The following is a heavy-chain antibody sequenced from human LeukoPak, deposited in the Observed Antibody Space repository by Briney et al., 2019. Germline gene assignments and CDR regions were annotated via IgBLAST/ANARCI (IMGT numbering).Heavy chain of an antibody. CDR3: ASGYSYGYVWY. J-gene: IGHJ4*02. CDR2: IYYSGST. V-gene: IGHV4-39*01. CDR1: GGSISSSSYY. D-gene: IGHD5-18*01. Sequence: SETLSLTCTVSGGSISSSSYYSGWIRQPPGKGLEWIGSIYYSGSTYYNPSLKSRVTISVNTSKNQFSLKLSSVTAADTAVYYCASGYSYGYVWYWGQGTLVTVSS.